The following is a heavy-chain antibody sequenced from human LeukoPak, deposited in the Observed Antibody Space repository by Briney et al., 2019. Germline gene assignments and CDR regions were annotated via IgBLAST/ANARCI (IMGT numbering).Heavy chain of an antibody. Sequence: GGSLRLSCAASGFTLSSYWMTWVRQAPGKGLEWVANIKEDGSEKNYVDSVKGRFTISRDNAKNSLYLQMNSLRAEDTAVYYCVRDSSDFDYWGQGTLVTVSS. CDR2: IKEDGSEK. V-gene: IGHV3-7*01. J-gene: IGHJ4*02. CDR1: GFTLSSYW. CDR3: VRDSSDFDY.